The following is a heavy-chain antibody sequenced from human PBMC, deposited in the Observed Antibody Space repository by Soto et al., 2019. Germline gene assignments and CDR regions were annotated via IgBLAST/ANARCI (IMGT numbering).Heavy chain of an antibody. Sequence: PSETLSLTYTVSGGSIRTSSYYCGWIRQSPGKGLEWIGSIYYSGSTYYNPSLKSRVPISIDTSKTQFSLKLSSVTAADTSLYLCARQDRSSWYADFRGPGNMVTVSS. V-gene: IGHV4-39*01. CDR3: ARQDRSSWYADF. CDR2: IYYSGST. J-gene: IGHJ4*02. CDR1: GGSIRTSSYY. D-gene: IGHD6-13*01.